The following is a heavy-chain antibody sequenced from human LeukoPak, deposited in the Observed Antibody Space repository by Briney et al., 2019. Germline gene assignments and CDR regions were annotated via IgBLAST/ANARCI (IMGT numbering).Heavy chain of an antibody. V-gene: IGHV3-7*01. Sequence: GGSLRLSCAASGFTFTTYWMSWVRQPPGKGLEWVANIKQDGTEKYYVDSVKGRFTISRDNSQNTPHLQMNSLRNEDTAVYYCAKEIWPTVATPGHTYFDYWGQGTLVTVSS. CDR1: GFTFTTYW. D-gene: IGHD4-17*01. CDR2: IKQDGTEK. J-gene: IGHJ4*02. CDR3: AKEIWPTVATPGHTYFDY.